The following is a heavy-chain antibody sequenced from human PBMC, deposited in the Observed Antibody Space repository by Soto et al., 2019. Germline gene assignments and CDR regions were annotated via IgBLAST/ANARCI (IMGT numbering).Heavy chain of an antibody. CDR3: ANAHGRPQQYYYYYGMDV. Sequence: EVQLLESGGGLVQPGGSLRLSCAASGFTFSSYAMSWVHQAPGKGLEWVSAISGSGGSTYYADSVKGRFTISRDNSKNTLYLQMNSLRAEDTAVYYCANAHGRPQQYYYYYGMDVWGQGTTVTVSS. CDR2: ISGSGGST. D-gene: IGHD6-6*01. J-gene: IGHJ6*02. V-gene: IGHV3-23*01. CDR1: GFTFSSYA.